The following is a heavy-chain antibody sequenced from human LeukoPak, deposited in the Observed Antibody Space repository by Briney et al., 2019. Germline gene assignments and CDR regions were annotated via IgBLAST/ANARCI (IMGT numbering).Heavy chain of an antibody. V-gene: IGHV1-2*02. CDR3: ARGSTMEVGANVYYFDY. CDR1: GYTFTGYY. D-gene: IGHD1-26*01. Sequence: HAASVKVSCKASGYTFTGYYMHWVRQAPGQGLEWMGWINPNSGGTNYAQKFQGRVTMTRDTSISTAYMELSRLRSDDTAVYYCARGSTMEVGANVYYFDYWGQGTLVTVSS. CDR2: INPNSGGT. J-gene: IGHJ4*02.